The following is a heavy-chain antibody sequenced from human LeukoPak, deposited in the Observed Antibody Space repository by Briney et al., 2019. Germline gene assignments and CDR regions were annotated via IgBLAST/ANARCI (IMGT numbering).Heavy chain of an antibody. D-gene: IGHD5-12*01. J-gene: IGHJ3*02. CDR1: GFTFDDYA. CDR2: INWNGGSA. Sequence: GGSLRLSCAASGFTFDDYAMNWVRQAPGKGLEWVSGINWNGGSADYADSVKGRFTISRDNAKNSLYLQMNSLGAEDTALYYCAKARYSDYVGAFDIWGQGTMVTVSS. CDR3: AKARYSDYVGAFDI. V-gene: IGHV3-20*04.